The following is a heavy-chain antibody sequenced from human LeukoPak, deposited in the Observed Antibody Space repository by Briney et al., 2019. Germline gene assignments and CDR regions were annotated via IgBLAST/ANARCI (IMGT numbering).Heavy chain of an antibody. V-gene: IGHV4-4*07. CDR1: GGSISSYY. CDR3: ARSSSSWTHFDY. CDR2: IYTSGST. D-gene: IGHD6-13*01. J-gene: IGHJ4*02. Sequence: TSETLSLTCTVSGGSISSYYWSWIRQPAGKGLEWIGRIYTSGSTNYNPSLKSRVTMSVDTSKNQFSRKLSSVTAADTAVYYCARSSSSWTHFDYWGQGTLVTVSS.